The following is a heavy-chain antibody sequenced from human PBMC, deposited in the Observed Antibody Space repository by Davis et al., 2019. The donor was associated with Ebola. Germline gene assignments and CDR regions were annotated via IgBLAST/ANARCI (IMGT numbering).Heavy chain of an antibody. Sequence: PSETLSLTCTVSGGSVSSYYWNWIRQPPGKGLEWIGYIHYSGNSDYNPSLKSRVTISVDTSKNQLSLRLSSVTAADTAVYYCARDPIPAYTYAYNWFDPWGRGTLVTVSS. CDR2: IHYSGNS. CDR1: GGSVSSYY. D-gene: IGHD5-18*01. J-gene: IGHJ5*02. V-gene: IGHV4-59*02. CDR3: ARDPIPAYTYAYNWFDP.